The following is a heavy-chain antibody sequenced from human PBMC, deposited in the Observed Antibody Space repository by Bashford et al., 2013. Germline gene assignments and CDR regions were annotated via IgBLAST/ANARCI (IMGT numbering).Heavy chain of an antibody. Sequence: ETLSSTCAVYGGSFSGYYWSWIRQPPGKGLEWIGEINHSGSTNYNPSLKSRVTISVDTSKNQFSLKLSSVTAADTAVYYCARVQILWSGYTYYYYGMDVWGPRDPRSPRLL. CDR2: INHSGST. CDR1: GGSFSGYY. CDR3: ARVQILWSGYTYYYYGMDV. D-gene: IGHD3-3*01. V-gene: IGHV4-34*01. J-gene: IGHJ6*02.